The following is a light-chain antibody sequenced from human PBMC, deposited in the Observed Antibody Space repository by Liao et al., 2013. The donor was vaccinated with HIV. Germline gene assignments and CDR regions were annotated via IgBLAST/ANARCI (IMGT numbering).Light chain of an antibody. V-gene: IGLV3-1*01. CDR1: RLGDKY. CDR2: QDN. J-gene: IGLJ1*01. CDR3: QVWDSSSDHYV. Sequence: SYAVTQPPSVSVSPGQTASITCSGDRLGDKYACWYQQKPGQSPVVVMFQDNKRPSGIPERFSGSNSGNTATLTISRVEAGDEADYYCQVWDSSSDHYVFGIGTKVTVL.